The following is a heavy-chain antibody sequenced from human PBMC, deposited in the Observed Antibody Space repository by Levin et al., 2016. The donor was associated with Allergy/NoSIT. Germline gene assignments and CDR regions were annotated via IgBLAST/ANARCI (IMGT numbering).Heavy chain of an antibody. CDR3: VHRGLLGGNYYYYNLDV. Sequence: SGPTLVKPTQTLTLTCSFSGFSLDTREMGVGWIRRPPGQALEWLALIYWDDDKRYSPSLRNRVTITKDTSKNQVVLTVTNMGPADTATYYCVHRGLLGGNYYYYNLDVWGRGITVTVSS. CDR1: GFSLDTREMG. J-gene: IGHJ6*02. D-gene: IGHD2-15*01. CDR2: IYWDDDK. V-gene: IGHV2-5*02.